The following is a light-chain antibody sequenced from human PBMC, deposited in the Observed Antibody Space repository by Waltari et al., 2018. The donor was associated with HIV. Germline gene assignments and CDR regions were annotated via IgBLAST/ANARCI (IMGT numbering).Light chain of an antibody. Sequence: QSALTQPRSVSGSPGQSVTISCTGTSSDVGGYTYVSWYQHHPGKAPKFMIYDVTKRPSGVPDRLSVSKSGNTASLTISGLQAEDEADYYCCSYAGRYTYVFGTGTKVTVL. CDR3: CSYAGRYTYV. CDR1: SSDVGGYTY. V-gene: IGLV2-11*01. J-gene: IGLJ1*01. CDR2: DVT.